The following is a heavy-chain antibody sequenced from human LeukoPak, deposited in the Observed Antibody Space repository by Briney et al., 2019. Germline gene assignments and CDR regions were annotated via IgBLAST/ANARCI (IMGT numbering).Heavy chain of an antibody. CDR2: IYYSGST. CDR3: ARTIVGAVAFDY. CDR1: GGSISSGDYY. V-gene: IGHV4-30-4*01. D-gene: IGHD1-26*01. J-gene: IGHJ4*02. Sequence: SETLSLTCTVSGGSISSGDYYWSWIRQPPGKGLEWIGYIYYSGSTYYNPSLKSRVTISVDTSKNQFSLKLSSVTAADTAVYYCARTIVGAVAFDYWGQGTLVTVSS.